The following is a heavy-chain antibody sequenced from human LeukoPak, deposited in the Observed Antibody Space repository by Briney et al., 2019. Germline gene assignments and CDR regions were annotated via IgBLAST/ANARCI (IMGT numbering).Heavy chain of an antibody. CDR1: GFTFRDYT. J-gene: IGHJ4*02. D-gene: IGHD2-2*01. Sequence: GGSLRLSCAASGFTFRDYTMNWVRQAPGKGLEWVSAISKSGNYIKYADSVKGRFTVSRDNAKNSLFLQMNSLRVEDTALYFCTREVLIVVEPASNTIDFWGQGTRVTVSS. CDR2: ISKSGNYI. CDR3: TREVLIVVEPASNTIDF. V-gene: IGHV3-21*01.